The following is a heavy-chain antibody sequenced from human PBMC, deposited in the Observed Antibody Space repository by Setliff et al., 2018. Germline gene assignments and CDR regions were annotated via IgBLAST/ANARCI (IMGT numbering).Heavy chain of an antibody. J-gene: IGHJ4*02. CDR3: AKDRVPDGIWEFDS. V-gene: IGHV3-20*04. CDR1: GFTFDDYV. Sequence: GGSLRLSCAASGFTFDDYVMSWVRQAPGKGLEWVSDINRNGGRIGYADPVKGRFTISRDNAKNTISLQIDDLRAEDTATYYCAKDRVPDGIWEFDSWGQGLLVTVSS. D-gene: IGHD1-26*01. CDR2: INRNGGRI.